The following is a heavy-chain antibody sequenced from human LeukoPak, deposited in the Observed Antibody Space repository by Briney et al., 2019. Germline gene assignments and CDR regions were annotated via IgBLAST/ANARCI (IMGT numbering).Heavy chain of an antibody. D-gene: IGHD3-22*01. V-gene: IGHV3-9*01. CDR1: GFTFDDYA. J-gene: IGHJ4*02. Sequence: GRSLRLSCAASGFTFDDYAMHWVQQAPGKGLEWVSGISWNSGSMDYADSVKGRFTIFRDNAKNSLYLQMNSLRAEDTALYYCAREAERGDSSSYYVYYFDYWGQGALVTVSS. CDR2: ISWNSGSM. CDR3: AREAERGDSSSYYVYYFDY.